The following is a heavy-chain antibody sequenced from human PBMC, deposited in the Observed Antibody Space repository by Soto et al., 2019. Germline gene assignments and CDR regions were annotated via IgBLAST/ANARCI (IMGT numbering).Heavy chain of an antibody. Sequence: EVQLLESGGGLVQPGGSLRLSCAASGFTFSSYTMSWVRQGPGKGLEWVSGISSSGGSTVYADSVKGRFTISRDNFKNTLYLQMNNLRAEDTAVYYCATGWGDYWGQGTQVTVS. CDR2: ISSSGGST. V-gene: IGHV3-23*01. CDR3: ATGWGDY. CDR1: GFTFSSYT. D-gene: IGHD6-19*01. J-gene: IGHJ4*02.